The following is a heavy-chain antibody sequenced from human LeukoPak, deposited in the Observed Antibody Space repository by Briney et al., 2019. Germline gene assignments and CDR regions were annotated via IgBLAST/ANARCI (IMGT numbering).Heavy chain of an antibody. V-gene: IGHV3-53*01. CDR1: GFTVSSSF. D-gene: IGHD6-13*01. Sequence: GGSLRLSCAASGFTVSSSFMSWVRQAPGTGLEWVSVIYRDGTTYYADSVRGRFTISRDNSKNTLYLQMNSLRVEDTAVYYCARDDRTVVPGTFDNWGQGTLVTVSS. CDR3: ARDDRTVVPGTFDN. CDR2: IYRDGTT. J-gene: IGHJ4*02.